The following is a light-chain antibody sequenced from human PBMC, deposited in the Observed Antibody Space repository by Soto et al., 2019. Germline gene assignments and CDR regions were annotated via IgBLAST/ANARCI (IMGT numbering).Light chain of an antibody. CDR3: QQYSSSPRT. V-gene: IGKV3-20*01. J-gene: IGKJ4*01. CDR2: GAS. CDR1: QSVNNNF. Sequence: EIVLTQSPGTLCLSPGERATLSCRASQSVNNNFLAWYQQKPGQAPRLLIYGASSRATGIPDRFSGSGSGTDFTLTISRLEPEDFAVYFCQQYSSSPRTFGGGTKVEIK.